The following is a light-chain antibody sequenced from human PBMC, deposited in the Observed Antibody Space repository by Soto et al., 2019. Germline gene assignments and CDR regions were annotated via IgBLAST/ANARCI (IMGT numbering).Light chain of an antibody. Sequence: DIQMTQSPSSLSASVGDRVTITCRASQSISSYLNWYQQKPGKAPKLLIYAASSLQSGVPSRFSGSGSGTDFTLTISSLKPEDFAGYFCQQSYSTPRTFGPGTKVDIK. CDR1: QSISSY. CDR2: AAS. J-gene: IGKJ3*01. V-gene: IGKV1-39*01. CDR3: QQSYSTPRT.